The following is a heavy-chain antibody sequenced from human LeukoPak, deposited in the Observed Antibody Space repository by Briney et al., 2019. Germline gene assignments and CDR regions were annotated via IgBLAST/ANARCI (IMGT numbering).Heavy chain of an antibody. D-gene: IGHD3-10*01. V-gene: IGHV4-38-2*02. J-gene: IGHJ5*02. CDR1: GYSISSGYY. CDR2: IYHSGST. CDR3: ARGRRVTMVRGVITINWFDP. Sequence: SETLSLTCTVSGYSISSGYYWGWIRPPPGKGLEWIGSIYHSGSTYYNPSLKSRVTISVDTSKNQFSLKLSSVTAADTAVYYCARGRRVTMVRGVITINWFDPWGQGTLVTVSS.